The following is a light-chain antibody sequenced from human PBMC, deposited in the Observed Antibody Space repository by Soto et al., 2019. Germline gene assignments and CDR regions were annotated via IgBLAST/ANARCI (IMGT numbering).Light chain of an antibody. J-gene: IGLJ2*01. V-gene: IGLV2-14*01. CDR2: EVS. CDR3: SSYATSRDVL. Sequence: QSALTQPASVSGSPGQSITISCTGTRSDVGAYNYVSWYQQHPGKAPKLMIYEVSDRPSGVSNRFSGSKSGNTAYLTISGLQAEDEADYYCSSYATSRDVLFGGGTKVTVL. CDR1: RSDVGAYNY.